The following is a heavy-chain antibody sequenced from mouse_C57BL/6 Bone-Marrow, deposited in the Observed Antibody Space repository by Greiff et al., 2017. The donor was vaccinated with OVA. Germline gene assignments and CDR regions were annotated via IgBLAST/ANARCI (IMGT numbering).Heavy chain of an antibody. J-gene: IGHJ1*03. Sequence: QVQLQQPGPELVKPGASVKLSCKASGYTFTSYWMHWVKQRPGQGLEWIGNINPSNGGTNYNEKFKSKATLTVDKSSSTAYMQLSSLTSEDSAVYYCARGGGITTVVDWYFDVWGTGTTVTVSS. CDR3: ARGGGITTVVDWYFDV. CDR2: INPSNGGT. CDR1: GYTFTSYW. D-gene: IGHD1-1*01. V-gene: IGHV1-53*01.